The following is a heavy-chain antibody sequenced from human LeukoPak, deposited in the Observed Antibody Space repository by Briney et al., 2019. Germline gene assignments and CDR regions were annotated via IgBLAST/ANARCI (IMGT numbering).Heavy chain of an antibody. D-gene: IGHD5-18*01. Sequence: PGGSLRLSCAASGFTFSSYAMSWVHQAPGKGLEWASVIYSGGSTYYADSVKGRFTISRDNSKNTLYLQMNSLRAEDTAVYYCARTYSYGSLGCDYWGQGTLVTVSS. CDR3: ARTYSYGSLGCDY. J-gene: IGHJ4*02. CDR1: GFTFSSYA. V-gene: IGHV3-66*01. CDR2: IYSGGST.